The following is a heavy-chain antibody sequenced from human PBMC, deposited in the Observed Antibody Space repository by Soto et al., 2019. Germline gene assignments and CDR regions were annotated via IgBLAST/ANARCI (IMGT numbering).Heavy chain of an antibody. CDR3: VRAGHVFDVHYYGMDL. Sequence: GESLRLSCEASGFTFNDYSMDWVRQAPEKGLEWVSSISSSGTYIYYADSVKGRFAISRDNANNVMYLQMDTLRAEDTAVYYCVRAGHVFDVHYYGMDLWGQGTTVTVSS. CDR2: ISSSGTYI. V-gene: IGHV3-21*01. D-gene: IGHD3-10*01. J-gene: IGHJ6*02. CDR1: GFTFNDYS.